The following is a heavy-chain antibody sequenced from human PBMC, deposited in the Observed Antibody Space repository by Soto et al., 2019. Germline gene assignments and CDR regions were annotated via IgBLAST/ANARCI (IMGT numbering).Heavy chain of an antibody. CDR3: ASSPSLNWFDA. CDR2: VYHTGSV. Sequence: SETLSLTCNVSGVSINSRYWGWIRQAPGKGLEWVASVYHTGSVTYNPALKRRLTISIDTSKMQFSLQVTSVITADTAIYYCASSPSLNWFDAWGPGRPVTVSS. J-gene: IGHJ5*02. V-gene: IGHV4-59*11. CDR1: GVSINSRY.